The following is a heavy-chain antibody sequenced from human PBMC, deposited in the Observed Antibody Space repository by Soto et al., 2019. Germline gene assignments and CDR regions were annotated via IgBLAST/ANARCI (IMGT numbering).Heavy chain of an antibody. CDR2: INTSGDII. CDR3: ARDSPSPGISPIDY. Sequence: EVQLLESGGGLVKPGGSLRLSCAASGFTFSTHSMNWVRQAPGKGLEWVSCINTSGDIIYYADSVKGRFTISRDNAKNSLCLQMNSLRAEDTAVYFCARDSPSPGISPIDYWGQGTLVAVSS. V-gene: IGHV3-21*01. J-gene: IGHJ4*02. CDR1: GFTFSTHS.